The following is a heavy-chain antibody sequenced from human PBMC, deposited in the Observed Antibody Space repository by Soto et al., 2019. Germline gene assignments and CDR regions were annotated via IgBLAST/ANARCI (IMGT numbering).Heavy chain of an antibody. Sequence: PSETLSLTCTVSGGSISSYYWSWIRQPPGKGLEWIGYIYYSGSTNYNPSLKSRVTISVDTSKNQFSLKLSSVTAADTAVHYCARVVGYFGGHYYGMAVWGQGTTVTVSS. D-gene: IGHD1-26*01. CDR2: IYYSGST. CDR1: GGSISSYY. J-gene: IGHJ6*02. V-gene: IGHV4-59*01. CDR3: ARVVGYFGGHYYGMAV.